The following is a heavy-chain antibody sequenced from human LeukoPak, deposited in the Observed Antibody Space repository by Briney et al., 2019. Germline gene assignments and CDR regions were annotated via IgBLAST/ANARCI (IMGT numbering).Heavy chain of an antibody. Sequence: GGSLRLSCAASGFTVSTNYMGWVRQAPGKGLEGVSVIFGSGGSTDYADSVKGRFTISRDNSKNTLYLQMNSLRAEDTAVYYCAKDERFCSGGICFSVSFDYWGQGTLVTVSS. D-gene: IGHD2-15*01. CDR1: GFTVSTNY. CDR2: IFGSGGST. CDR3: AKDERFCSGGICFSVSFDY. V-gene: IGHV3-23*01. J-gene: IGHJ4*02.